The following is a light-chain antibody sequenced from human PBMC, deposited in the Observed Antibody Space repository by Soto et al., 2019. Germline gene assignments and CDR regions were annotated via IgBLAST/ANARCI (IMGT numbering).Light chain of an antibody. CDR1: QSVSSSY. V-gene: IGKV3D-7*01. CDR3: QQDYNLPRT. J-gene: IGKJ1*01. CDR2: GAS. Sequence: PGDRVTLSCRASQSVSSSYLTWYQQKPGQAPRLLIYGASTRATSIPARFSGSGSGTDFTLTISSLQPEDFAVYYCQQDYNLPRTFGKGTKVEIK.